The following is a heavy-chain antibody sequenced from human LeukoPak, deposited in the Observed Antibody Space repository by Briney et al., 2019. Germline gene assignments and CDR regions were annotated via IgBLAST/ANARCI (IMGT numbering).Heavy chain of an antibody. CDR3: ARDWERDGYNTYYYYYYMDV. D-gene: IGHD5-24*01. Sequence: ASVKVSCKASGYTFTGYYMHWVRQAPGQGLEWMGWINPNSGGTNYAQKFQGRVTMTRDTSISTAYMELSRLRSDDTAVYYCARDWERDGYNTYYYYYYMDVWGEGTTVTVSS. CDR1: GYTFTGYY. CDR2: INPNSGGT. V-gene: IGHV1-2*02. J-gene: IGHJ6*03.